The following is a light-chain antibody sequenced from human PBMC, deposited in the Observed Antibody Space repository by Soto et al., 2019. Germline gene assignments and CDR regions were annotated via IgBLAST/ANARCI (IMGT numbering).Light chain of an antibody. V-gene: IGKV3-20*01. Sequence: EIVLTQSPGTLSLSPGERATLSCRASQRVSSSYLAWYQQKPGLAPRLLIYGASSRATGVPDRFSGSGSGTDFTLTISRLEPEDFAVYYCQQYDSSPLVTFGQGTRLEIK. CDR2: GAS. CDR1: QRVSSSY. J-gene: IGKJ5*01. CDR3: QQYDSSPLVT.